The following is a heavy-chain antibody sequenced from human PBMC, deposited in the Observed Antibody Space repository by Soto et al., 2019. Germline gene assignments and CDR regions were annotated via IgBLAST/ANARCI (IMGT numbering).Heavy chain of an antibody. CDR2: IFPSGTT. J-gene: IGHJ4*02. Sequence: SETLSLTCGVSVGSLSGATYSWNWIRQPPGKGLEWIGYIFPSGTTYYNPSLKSRVTISIDVSKNQFSLSLRSLTAADTAVYYCARSREFDYWSQGTLVTVSS. V-gene: IGHV4-30-2*01. CDR1: VGSLSGATYS. CDR3: ARSREFDY.